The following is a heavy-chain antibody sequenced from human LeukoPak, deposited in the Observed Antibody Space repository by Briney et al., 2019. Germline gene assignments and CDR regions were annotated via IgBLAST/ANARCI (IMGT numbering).Heavy chain of an antibody. D-gene: IGHD3-10*01. CDR3: ATSGSGRSWDWFAP. Sequence: SVTVSFKASGGTFRTYPISWVRQAPGQGLEWMGGLTHIFRRTNYTQKFQERLIITTDESYSTAYMELRDLRSDDTALYYCATSGSGRSWDWFAPWGQGTLVIVSS. CDR1: GGTFRTYP. V-gene: IGHV1-69*05. CDR2: LTHIFRRT. J-gene: IGHJ5*02.